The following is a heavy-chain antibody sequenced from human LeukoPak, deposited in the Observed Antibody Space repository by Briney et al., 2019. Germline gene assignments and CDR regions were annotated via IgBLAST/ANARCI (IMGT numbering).Heavy chain of an antibody. CDR2: ITANNTTK. CDR3: AAASAFSSSWRS. V-gene: IGHV3-48*01. Sequence: GGSLRLSCTASGLSFSSYNMNWVRQAPGMGPEWVAYITANNTTKYYADSVKGRFTISRDNAKKSLFLQMNSLRAEDTAVYYCAAASAFSSSWRSWGQGTVVTVSS. J-gene: IGHJ5*02. CDR1: GLSFSSYN. D-gene: IGHD6-13*01.